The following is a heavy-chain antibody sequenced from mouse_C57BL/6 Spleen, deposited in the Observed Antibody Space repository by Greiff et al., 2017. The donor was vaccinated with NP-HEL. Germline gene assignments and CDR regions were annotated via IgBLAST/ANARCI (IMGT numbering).Heavy chain of an antibody. V-gene: IGHV1-69*01. Sequence: VQLQQPGAELVMPGASVKLSCKASGYTFTSYWMHWVKQRPGQGLEWIGEIDPSDSYTNYNQKFKGKSTLTVDKSSSTAYMQLSSLTSEDSAVYYCARRHSNYAMDYWGQGTSVTVSS. CDR1: GYTFTSYW. D-gene: IGHD2-5*01. CDR3: ARRHSNYAMDY. J-gene: IGHJ4*01. CDR2: IDPSDSYT.